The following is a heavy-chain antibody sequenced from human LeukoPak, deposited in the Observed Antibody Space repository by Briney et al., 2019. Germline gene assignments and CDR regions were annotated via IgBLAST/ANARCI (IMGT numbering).Heavy chain of an antibody. V-gene: IGHV4-59*01. Sequence: SETLSLTCTVSGGSISSYYWSWIRQPPGKGLEWIGYIYYSGSTNYNPSLKSRVTISVDTSKNQFSLKLSSVTAADTAVYYCARDLCSGGSCYFLFDYWGQGTLVTVSS. D-gene: IGHD2-15*01. J-gene: IGHJ4*02. CDR2: IYYSGST. CDR1: GGSISSYY. CDR3: ARDLCSGGSCYFLFDY.